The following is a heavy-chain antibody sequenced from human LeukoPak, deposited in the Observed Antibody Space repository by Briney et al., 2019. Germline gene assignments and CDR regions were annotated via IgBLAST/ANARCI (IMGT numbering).Heavy chain of an antibody. CDR2: IYTSGST. CDR3: ARLSGIPEDYYMDV. V-gene: IGHV4-4*09. Sequence: SETLSLTCTVSGGSISSYYWSWIRQPPGKGLEWIGYIYTSGSTNYNPSLKSRVTISVDTSKNQFSLKLSSVTAADTAVYYCARLSGIPEDYYMDVWGKGTTVTVSS. CDR1: GGSISSYY. J-gene: IGHJ6*03.